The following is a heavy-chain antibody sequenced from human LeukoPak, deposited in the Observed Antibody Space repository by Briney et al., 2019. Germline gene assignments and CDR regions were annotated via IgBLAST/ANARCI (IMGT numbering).Heavy chain of an antibody. Sequence: PSETLSLTCTVSGGSISSTIYYWGWIRQPPGQGLEWIGEISLTGLTHYNPSLESRVTVSLDKSKNQLSLNLTSVTAADTAVYYCSRENGAFSPFGYWGQGTLVTVLS. D-gene: IGHD2-8*01. CDR1: GGSISSTIYY. V-gene: IGHV4-39*07. CDR3: SRENGAFSPFGY. J-gene: IGHJ4*02. CDR2: ISLTGLT.